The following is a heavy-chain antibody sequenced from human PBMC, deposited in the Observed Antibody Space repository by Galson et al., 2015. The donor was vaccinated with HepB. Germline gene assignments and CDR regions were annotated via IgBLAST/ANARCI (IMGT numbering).Heavy chain of an antibody. J-gene: IGHJ6*02. D-gene: IGHD3-22*01. CDR2: IKQNGSEK. CDR3: ARDPTWGVVVKIEYYYYGMDV. Sequence: SLRLSCAASGFTFSNYAMSWVRQAPGKGLEWVANIKQNGSEKYYVDSVKGRFTISRDNAKNSLYLQMNSLRAEDTAVYYCARDPTWGVVVKIEYYYYGMDVWGQGTTVTVSS. CDR1: GFTFSNYA. V-gene: IGHV3-7*03.